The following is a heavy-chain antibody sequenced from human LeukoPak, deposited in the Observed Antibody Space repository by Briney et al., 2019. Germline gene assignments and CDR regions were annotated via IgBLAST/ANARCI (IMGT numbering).Heavy chain of an antibody. D-gene: IGHD3-3*01. CDR2: MNPNSGNT. J-gene: IGHJ4*02. CDR3: ARGGGDYDFWSGYYYFDY. Sequence: ASVKVSCKASGYTFTSYGISWVRQATGQGLEWMGWMNPNSGNTGYAQKFQGRVTMTRNTSISTAYMELSSLRSEDTAVYYCARGGGDYDFWSGYYYFDYWGQGTLVTVSS. V-gene: IGHV1-8*02. CDR1: GYTFTSYG.